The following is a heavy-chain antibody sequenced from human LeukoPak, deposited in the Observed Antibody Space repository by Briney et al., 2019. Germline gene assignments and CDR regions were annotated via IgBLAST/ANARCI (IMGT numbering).Heavy chain of an antibody. CDR3: ARYSSGHFDY. D-gene: IGHD6-19*01. V-gene: IGHV3-30-3*01. J-gene: IGHJ4*02. Sequence: GRSLRLSCAASGFTFSSYAMHWVRQAPGKGLEWVAVISYDGSNKYYADSAKGRFTISRDNSKNTLYLQMNSLRAEDTAVYYCARYSSGHFDYWGQGTLVTVSS. CDR2: ISYDGSNK. CDR1: GFTFSSYA.